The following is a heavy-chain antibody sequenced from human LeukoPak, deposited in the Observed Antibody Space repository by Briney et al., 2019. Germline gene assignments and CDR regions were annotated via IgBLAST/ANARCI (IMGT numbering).Heavy chain of an antibody. CDR1: GGSFSGYY. D-gene: IGHD5-24*01. J-gene: IGHJ5*02. CDR3: ARIENYIPEDWFDP. Sequence: SETLSLTCAVYGGSFSGYYWSWIRQPPGKGLEWIGEINHSGSTNYNPSLKSRVTISVDTSKKQFSLKLSSVTAADTAVYYCARIENYIPEDWFDPWGQGTLVTVSS. V-gene: IGHV4-34*01. CDR2: INHSGST.